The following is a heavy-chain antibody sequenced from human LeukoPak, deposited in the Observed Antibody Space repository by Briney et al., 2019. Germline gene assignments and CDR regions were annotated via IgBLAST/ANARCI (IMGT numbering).Heavy chain of an antibody. V-gene: IGHV4-59*01. CDR1: GGSISSYY. J-gene: IGHJ6*02. CDR3: ARVSHEYYYYGMDV. Sequence: PSETLSLTCTVSGGSISSYYWSWIRQPPGKGLEWIGYIYYSGSTNYNPSLKSRVTISVDTSKNQFSLKLSSVTAADTAVYYCARVSHEYYYYGMDVWGQGTTVTVSS. CDR2: IYYSGST.